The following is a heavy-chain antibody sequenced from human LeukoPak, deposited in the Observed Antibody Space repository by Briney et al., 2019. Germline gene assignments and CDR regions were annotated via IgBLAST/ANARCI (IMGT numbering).Heavy chain of an antibody. D-gene: IGHD6-19*01. Sequence: PSETLSLTCNVSGGSISSYYWSWIRQTPGKGLEWIGYVYYSGSTTYNPSLESRVTISVDTSKTQFSLKLSSVTAADTAVYYCARGRLYGAVAGWGDWFDPWGQGTLVTVSS. V-gene: IGHV4-59*01. J-gene: IGHJ5*02. CDR2: VYYSGST. CDR1: GGSISSYY. CDR3: ARGRLYGAVAGWGDWFDP.